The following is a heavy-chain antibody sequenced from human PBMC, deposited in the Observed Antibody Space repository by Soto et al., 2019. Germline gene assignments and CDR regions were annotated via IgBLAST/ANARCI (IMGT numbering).Heavy chain of an antibody. CDR2: TYYGSKWYS. Sequence: SQTLSLTCAISGDSVSSNSAHWNWIRQSPSRGLEWLGRTYYGSKWYSDYAESVKSRIAINPDTSKNQFSLQLKFVSPEDTAIYYFARVSPQWLAPEAHFDSWGQGTLVTVSS. V-gene: IGHV6-1*01. D-gene: IGHD6-19*01. CDR3: ARVSPQWLAPEAHFDS. J-gene: IGHJ4*02. CDR1: GDSVSSNSAH.